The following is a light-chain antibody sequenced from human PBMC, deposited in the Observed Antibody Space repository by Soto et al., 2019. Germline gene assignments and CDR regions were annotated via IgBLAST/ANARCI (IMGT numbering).Light chain of an antibody. J-gene: IGLJ2*01. CDR2: GNS. Sequence: QSVLTQSPSVSGAPGQRVTIPCTGSSSNIGAGYDVHWYQQLPGTAPKLLMYGNSNRPSGVPDRFSGYTSGTSASLAITGLQAEDEADYYCQSYDSSLNVVVFGGGTKLTVL. V-gene: IGLV1-40*01. CDR1: SSNIGAGYD. CDR3: QSYDSSLNVVV.